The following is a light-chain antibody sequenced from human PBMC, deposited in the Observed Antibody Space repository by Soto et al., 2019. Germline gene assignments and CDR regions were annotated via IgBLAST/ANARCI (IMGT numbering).Light chain of an antibody. CDR2: KAS. V-gene: IGKV1-5*03. CDR3: QQYNSYLLT. Sequence: DIQMTQSPSTLSASVGDRVTITCRASESISSWLAWYQQKPGKAPKLLIYKASSLESGVPSRFSGSGSGTEFTLTISSLQPDDFATYYCQQYNSYLLTFGGGTKVEIK. CDR1: ESISSW. J-gene: IGKJ4*01.